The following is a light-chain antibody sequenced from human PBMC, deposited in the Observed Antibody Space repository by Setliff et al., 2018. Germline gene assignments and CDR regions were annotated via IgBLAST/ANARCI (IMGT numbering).Light chain of an antibody. Sequence: QSALTQTPSASGTPGQRVTISCSGNRFNIGGNDVFWYQQLPGTAPGLLIYTSNQRPSGIPDRFSASKSGTSASLAISGLRSEDEADYHCAAWDDSLRSVVFGGGTK. J-gene: IGLJ2*01. CDR3: AAWDDSLRSVV. V-gene: IGLV1-47*01. CDR2: TSN. CDR1: RFNIGGND.